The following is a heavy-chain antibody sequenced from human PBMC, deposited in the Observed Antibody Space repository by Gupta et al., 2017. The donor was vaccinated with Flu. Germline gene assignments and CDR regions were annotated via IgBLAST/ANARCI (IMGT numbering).Heavy chain of an antibody. D-gene: IGHD3-16*01. CDR1: VLPVRSYV. CDR3: AKDYDYGWDY. J-gene: IGHJ4*02. Sequence: EVQLLESGGGLVQPGGALRLPCAAPVLPVRSYVVCWVRQAPGKGREWASAISGSGGSTYYADSVKGRFTISRDNSKNTLYLQMNSLRAEDTAVYYCAKDYDYGWDYWGQGTLVTVSS. CDR2: ISGSGGST. V-gene: IGHV3-23*01.